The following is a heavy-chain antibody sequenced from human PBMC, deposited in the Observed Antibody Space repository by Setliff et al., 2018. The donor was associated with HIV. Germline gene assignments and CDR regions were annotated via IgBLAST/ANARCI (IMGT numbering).Heavy chain of an antibody. J-gene: IGHJ6*03. CDR3: ARIGRTPYYYYYMDV. CDR1: GYTHTELS. CDR2: FDPEDVET. D-gene: IGHD2-15*01. Sequence: ASVKVSCKVSGYTHTELSIHWVRQAPGKGLEWMGGFDPEDVETVYAQKFQGRLTMTRNTSTGTVYMELSSLRSEDTAVYYCARIGRTPYYYYYMDVWGKGTTVTVSS. V-gene: IGHV1-24*01.